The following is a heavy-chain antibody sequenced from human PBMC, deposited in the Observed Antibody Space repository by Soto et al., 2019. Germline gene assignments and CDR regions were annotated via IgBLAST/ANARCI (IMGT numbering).Heavy chain of an antibody. CDR3: VRSRQMESGNDYGLDV. V-gene: IGHV4-30-4*01. CDR2: YHSGGST. Sequence: QVQLQESGSGLVKPSQSLSLTCTVSGVSLNTADTWWSWIRQSPGKGLEFIGYYHSGGSTYYDASFRSRVIISADTSNSQCSLKLRSVTVADTAVYFCVRSRQMESGNDYGLDVWGQGTRVTVSS. D-gene: IGHD1-1*01. CDR1: GVSLNTADTW. J-gene: IGHJ6*02.